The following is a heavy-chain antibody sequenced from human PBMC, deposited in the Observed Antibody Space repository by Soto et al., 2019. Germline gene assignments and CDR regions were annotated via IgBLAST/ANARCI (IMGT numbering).Heavy chain of an antibody. D-gene: IGHD3-3*01. CDR2: IIPIFGTA. J-gene: IGHJ3*02. Sequence: SVKVSCKASGGTFSSYAISWVRQAPGQGLEWMGGIIPIFGTANYAQKFQGRVTITADESASTAYMELSSLRSEDTAVYYCASDGLGITIFGGPLKRYAFDIWGQGTMVTVSS. V-gene: IGHV1-69*13. CDR3: ASDGLGITIFGGPLKRYAFDI. CDR1: GGTFSSYA.